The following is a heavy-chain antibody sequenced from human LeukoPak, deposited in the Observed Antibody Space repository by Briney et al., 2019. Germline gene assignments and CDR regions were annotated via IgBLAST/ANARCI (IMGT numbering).Heavy chain of an antibody. Sequence: TSETLSLTCTVSGGSISTSNSYWGWIRQPPGKGLEWIGSIYYSGSTYYNPSLKSRVTISVDTSKNQFSLKLSSVTAADTAVYYCARHVSPRAGILYYYYYMDVWGKGTTVTISS. CDR3: ARHVSPRAGILYYYYYMDV. CDR1: GGSISTSNSY. D-gene: IGHD6-19*01. CDR2: IYYSGST. V-gene: IGHV4-39*01. J-gene: IGHJ6*03.